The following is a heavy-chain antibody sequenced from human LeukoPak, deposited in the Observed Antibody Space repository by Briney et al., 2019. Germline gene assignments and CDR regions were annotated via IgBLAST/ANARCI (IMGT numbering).Heavy chain of an antibody. Sequence: SETLSLTCAVYGGSFSGYYWSWIRQPPGKGLEWIGEINHSGSTNYNPSLKSRVTISVDTSKNQFSLKLSSVTAADTAVYYCARGSQFWVATITYYYYGMDVWGQGTTVTVSS. J-gene: IGHJ6*02. V-gene: IGHV4-34*01. CDR1: GGSFSGYY. CDR2: INHSGST. CDR3: ARGSQFWVATITYYYYGMDV. D-gene: IGHD5-12*01.